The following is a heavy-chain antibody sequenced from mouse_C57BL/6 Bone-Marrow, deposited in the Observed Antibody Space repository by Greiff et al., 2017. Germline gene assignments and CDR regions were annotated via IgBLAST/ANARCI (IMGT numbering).Heavy chain of an antibody. D-gene: IGHD2-4*01. CDR1: GYTFTSYG. J-gene: IGHJ3*01. V-gene: IGHV1-81*01. Sequence: VKVVESGAELARPGASVKLSCKASGYTFTSYGISWVKQRTGQGLEWIGEIYPRSGNTYYNEKFKGKATLTADKSSSTAYMELRSLTSEDSAVYFCARYDDYDRFAYWGQGTLVTVSA. CDR2: IYPRSGNT. CDR3: ARYDDYDRFAY.